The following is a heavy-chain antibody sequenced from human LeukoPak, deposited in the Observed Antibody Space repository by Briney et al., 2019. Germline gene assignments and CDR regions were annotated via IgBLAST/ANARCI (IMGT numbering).Heavy chain of an antibody. CDR1: GFTFSSYW. V-gene: IGHV3-7*01. J-gene: IGHJ4*02. CDR2: IKQDGSEK. Sequence: GGSLRLSCAASGFTFSSYWVSWVRQAPGKGLEWVANIKQDGSEKYYVDSVKGRFTISRDNAKNSLYLQMNSLRAEDTAVYYCARVDFWSGYASDYWGQGTLVTVSS. CDR3: ARVDFWSGYASDY. D-gene: IGHD3-3*01.